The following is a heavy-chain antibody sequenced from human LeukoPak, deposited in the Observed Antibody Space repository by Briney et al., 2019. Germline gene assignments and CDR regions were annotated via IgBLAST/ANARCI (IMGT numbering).Heavy chain of an antibody. J-gene: IGHJ4*02. CDR1: GFNFRRYW. D-gene: IGHD3-10*01. Sequence: GGSLRLSCEASGFNFRRYWLSWVRQAPGKGLEWVANIRDDGSEKFYVDSVKGRFTISRDNTKNSLYLQMNSLRAEDTAVYYCAGFRVPVWGQGTLVTVSS. CDR3: AGFRVPV. CDR2: IRDDGSEK. V-gene: IGHV3-7*01.